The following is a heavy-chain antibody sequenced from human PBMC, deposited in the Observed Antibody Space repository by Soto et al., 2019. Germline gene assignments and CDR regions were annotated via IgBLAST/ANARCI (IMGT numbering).Heavy chain of an antibody. D-gene: IGHD5-12*01. CDR2: IKHDGSEK. J-gene: IGHJ6*02. CDR3: ARERYSGYDLSDYYGVDV. CDR1: GFTFRSFS. V-gene: IGHV3-7*03. Sequence: PGGSLRLSCAASGFTFRSFSMSWVRQAPEKGLEWVANIKHDGSEKNYGASVKGRFTISRDNAKNSLYLQMNSLRADDTAVYYCARERYSGYDLSDYYGVDVWGQGTTVTVSS.